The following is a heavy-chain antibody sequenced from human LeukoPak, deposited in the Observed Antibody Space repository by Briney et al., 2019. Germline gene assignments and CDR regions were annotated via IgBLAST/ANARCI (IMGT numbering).Heavy chain of an antibody. V-gene: IGHV3-53*04. J-gene: IGHJ4*02. Sequence: GGSLRLSCAVSGFTVSSNYMSWVRQPPGKGLEWVSVIYSGGSTYYADSVKGRFTISRHDSRDTLYLQMNSLRVEDTAVYYCARDLYFPGFWSGPYYFDYWGQGTLVTVSS. CDR2: IYSGGST. CDR1: GFTVSSNY. CDR3: ARDLYFPGFWSGPYYFDY. D-gene: IGHD3-3*01.